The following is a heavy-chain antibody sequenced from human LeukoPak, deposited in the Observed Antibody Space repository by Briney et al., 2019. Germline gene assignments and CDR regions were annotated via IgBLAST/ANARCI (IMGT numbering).Heavy chain of an antibody. CDR2: IYTSGST. Sequence: SQTLSLTCTVSGGSISSGSYYWRWIRQPAGKGLEWIGRIYTSGSTNYNPSLKSRVTISVDTSKNQFSLKLSSVTAADTAVYYCARGRSGSNDYWGQGTLVTVSS. CDR3: ARGRSGSNDY. J-gene: IGHJ4*02. CDR1: GGSISSGSYY. V-gene: IGHV4-61*02. D-gene: IGHD3-3*01.